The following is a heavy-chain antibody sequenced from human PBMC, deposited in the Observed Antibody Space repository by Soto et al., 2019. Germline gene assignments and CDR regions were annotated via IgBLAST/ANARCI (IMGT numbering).Heavy chain of an antibody. Sequence: QVQLQESGPGLVKPSQTLSLTCTVSGGSISSGGYYWSWIRQHPGKGLEFIGYIYYSGSTSYNPSLKSRVTISVDTSKSQFSLKLSSVTAADTAVYYCARGGYYFYYGMDVWGQGTTVTVSS. D-gene: IGHD2-15*01. V-gene: IGHV4-31*03. J-gene: IGHJ6*02. CDR2: IYYSGST. CDR3: ARGGYYFYYGMDV. CDR1: GGSISSGGYY.